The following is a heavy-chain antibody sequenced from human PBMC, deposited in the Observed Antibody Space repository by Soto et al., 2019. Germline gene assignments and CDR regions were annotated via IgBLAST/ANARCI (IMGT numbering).Heavy chain of an antibody. D-gene: IGHD2-8*02. J-gene: IGHJ4*02. Sequence: QITLKESGPTLVKPTQTLTLTCTFSGFSLSTSGVGVGWIRQPPGKALEWLTLIYWDDDKRYSPSLKSRLTITKDTSKKQVVLTMTNMDPVDTAKYYCAHGVHCSGGECNFYYFDYWGQGTLVTVSS. CDR3: AHGVHCSGGECNFYYFDY. CDR1: GFSLSTSGVG. V-gene: IGHV2-5*02. CDR2: IYWDDDK.